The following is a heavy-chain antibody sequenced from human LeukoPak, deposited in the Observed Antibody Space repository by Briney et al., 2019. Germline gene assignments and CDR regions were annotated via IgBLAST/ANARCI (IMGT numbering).Heavy chain of an antibody. D-gene: IGHD2-2*01. CDR3: AKCTTTCYANAFHI. CDR2: ISGSGGDT. J-gene: IGHJ3*02. CDR1: GFTFSSSA. V-gene: IGHV3-23*01. Sequence: PGGSLRLSCAASGFTFSSSAMTWVRQAPGTGLESVSAISGSGGDTEYADSVKGRFTISRDNSKNTLSLQMNSLRVEDTAVYYCAKCTTTCYANAFHIWGQGTMVTVSS.